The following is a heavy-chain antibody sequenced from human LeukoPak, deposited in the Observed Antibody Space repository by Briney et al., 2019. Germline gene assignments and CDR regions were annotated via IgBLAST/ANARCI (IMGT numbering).Heavy chain of an antibody. D-gene: IGHD1-26*01. CDR3: ARENSASYREFDS. J-gene: IGHJ4*02. V-gene: IGHV4-4*07. Sequence: SETLSLTCTVSGGSISTYYWSWIRQPAGKGLEWIGRIFATGRTNYDPSLVSRVTMSIDTSKNQFSLRLTSVTAADTAVYYCARENSASYREFDSWGQGTQVTVSS. CDR2: IFATGRT. CDR1: GGSISTYY.